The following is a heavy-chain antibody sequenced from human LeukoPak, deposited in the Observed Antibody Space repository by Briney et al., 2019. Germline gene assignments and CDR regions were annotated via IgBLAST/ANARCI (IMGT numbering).Heavy chain of an antibody. CDR3: ARDVVAAVGTWDY. CDR2: MYTSGTT. CDR1: GGSISSGSYY. J-gene: IGHJ4*02. Sequence: SQTLSLTCTVSGGSISSGSYYWSWIRQPAGKGLEWIGRMYTSGTTNYNPSLNSRVTMSVDTSKNQFSLKLSSVTAADTAVYYCARDVVAAVGTWDYWGQGTLVTVSS. D-gene: IGHD6-13*01. V-gene: IGHV4-61*02.